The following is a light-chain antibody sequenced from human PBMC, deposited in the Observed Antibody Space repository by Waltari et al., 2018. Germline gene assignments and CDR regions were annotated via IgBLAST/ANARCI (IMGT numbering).Light chain of an antibody. CDR1: SSDVGSSNS. V-gene: IGLV2-14*03. J-gene: IGLJ3*02. Sequence: QSALTHPPSVSGSPGQSVPISCIGTSSDVGSSNSVSWYQDHPGQGPKVIIYDVSDRPSGVSARFSGSKSGNTASLTISGLQAEDEADYYCSSESSDKVVLFGGGTKVTVL. CDR2: DVS. CDR3: SSESSDKVVL.